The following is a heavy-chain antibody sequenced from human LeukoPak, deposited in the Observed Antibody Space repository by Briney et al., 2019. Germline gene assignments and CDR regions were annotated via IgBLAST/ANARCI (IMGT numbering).Heavy chain of an antibody. D-gene: IGHD2-2*01. J-gene: IGHJ4*02. Sequence: GGSLRLFCAASGFTFSSYSMNWVRQAPGKGLEWVSYISSSSSTIYYADSVKGRFTISRDNAKNSLYLQMNSLRAEDTALYYCAKGGTDQLPGDYFDYWGQGTLVTVSS. CDR2: ISSSSSTI. CDR3: AKGGTDQLPGDYFDY. CDR1: GFTFSSYS. V-gene: IGHV3-48*01.